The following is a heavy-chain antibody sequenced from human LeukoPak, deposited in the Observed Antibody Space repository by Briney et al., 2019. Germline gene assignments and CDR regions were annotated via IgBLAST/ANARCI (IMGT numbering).Heavy chain of an antibody. J-gene: IGHJ5*02. Sequence: GASVKVSCKASGYTFTSYDNNWVRQAPGQGLEWMGWISAYNGNTNYAQKLQGRVTMTTDTSTSTAYMELRSLRSDDTAVYYCARDPGPRGSGWFDPWGQGTLVTVSS. CDR3: ARDPGPRGSGWFDP. V-gene: IGHV1-18*01. CDR1: GYTFTSYD. D-gene: IGHD3-10*01. CDR2: ISAYNGNT.